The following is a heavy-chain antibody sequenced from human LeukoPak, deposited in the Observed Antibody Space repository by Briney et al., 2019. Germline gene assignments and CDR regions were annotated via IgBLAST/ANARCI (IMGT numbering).Heavy chain of an antibody. CDR1: GFTFSSYA. V-gene: IGHV3-23*01. Sequence: GSLRLSCAASGFTFSSYAMSWVRQAPGKGLEWVSAISGSGGSTYYADSVKGRFTISRDNSKKTLYLQMNSLRAEDTAVYYCAKPGATGEGYYYYYMDVWGKGTTVTVSS. CDR2: ISGSGGST. J-gene: IGHJ6*03. CDR3: AKPGATGEGYYYYYMDV. D-gene: IGHD7-27*01.